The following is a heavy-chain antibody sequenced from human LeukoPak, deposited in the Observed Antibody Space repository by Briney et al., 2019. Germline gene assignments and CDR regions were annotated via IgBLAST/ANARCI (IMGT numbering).Heavy chain of an antibody. J-gene: IGHJ6*03. CDR3: ARDVSYGGYYYYYYMDV. CDR2: TYYRSKWYN. Sequence: SQTLSLSCAISGDSVSSNSAAWNWIRQSPSRGLEWLGRTYYRSKWYNDYAVSVKSRITINPDTSKNQFSLQLNSVTPEDTAVYYCARDVSYGGYYYYYYMDVWGKGTTVTVSS. D-gene: IGHD5-18*01. V-gene: IGHV6-1*01. CDR1: GDSVSSNSAA.